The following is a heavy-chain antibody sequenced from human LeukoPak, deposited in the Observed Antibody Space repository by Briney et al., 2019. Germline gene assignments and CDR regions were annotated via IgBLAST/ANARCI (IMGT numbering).Heavy chain of an antibody. J-gene: IGHJ5*02. CDR1: GGSFSGDY. D-gene: IGHD3-3*01. Sequence: SETLSLTCAVYGGSFSGDYWSWIRQPPGKGLEWIGQINHSGSTNYNPSLKSRVTISLDTSKNQFSLKLRTVTAADTAVYYCAKHLRRRFFSKTLGFDPWGQGTLVTVSS. V-gene: IGHV4-34*01. CDR2: INHSGST. CDR3: AKHLRRRFFSKTLGFDP.